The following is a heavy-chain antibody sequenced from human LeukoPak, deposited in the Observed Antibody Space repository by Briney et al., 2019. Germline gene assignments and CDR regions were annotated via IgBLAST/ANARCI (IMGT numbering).Heavy chain of an antibody. D-gene: IGHD1-26*01. CDR3: ARHAIYSGGYSFWFDP. V-gene: IGHV4-59*08. J-gene: IGHJ5*02. Sequence: SETLSLTCTVSGGSISSYYWSWIRQPPGKGLEWIAFISYSGNTNYNPSLKSRASISLDTSKNLCSLRLSSVTAADTAVYYCARHAIYSGGYSFWFDPWGLGTLVTVSS. CDR2: ISYSGNT. CDR1: GGSISSYY.